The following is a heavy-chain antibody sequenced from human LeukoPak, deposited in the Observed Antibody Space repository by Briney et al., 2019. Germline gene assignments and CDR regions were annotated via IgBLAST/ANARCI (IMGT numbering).Heavy chain of an antibody. Sequence: GGSLRLSCAASGFTFSSYALSWVRQAPGKGLEWVSAISGSGGSTYYADSVKGRFTISRDNSKNTLYLQMNSLRAEDTAVYYCAKAYLTDIVVVVAADYWGQGTLVTVSS. J-gene: IGHJ4*02. V-gene: IGHV3-23*01. CDR3: AKAYLTDIVVVVAADY. D-gene: IGHD2-15*01. CDR2: ISGSGGST. CDR1: GFTFSSYA.